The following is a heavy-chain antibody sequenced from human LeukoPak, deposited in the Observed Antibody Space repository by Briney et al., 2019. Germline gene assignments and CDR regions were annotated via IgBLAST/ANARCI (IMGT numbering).Heavy chain of an antibody. CDR3: ARVKGWVSSWLFDY. V-gene: IGHV4-4*07. J-gene: IGHJ4*02. D-gene: IGHD6-13*01. CDR2: IYTSGST. Sequence: PSGTLSLTCTVSGGSISSYYWSWIRQPAGKGLEWIGRIYTSGSTNYNPSLKSRVTMSVDTSKNQFSLKLSSVTAADTAVYYCARVKGWVSSWLFDYWGQGTLVTVSS. CDR1: GGSISSYY.